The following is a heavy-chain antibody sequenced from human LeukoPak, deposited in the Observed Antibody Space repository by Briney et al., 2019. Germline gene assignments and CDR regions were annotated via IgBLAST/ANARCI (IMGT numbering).Heavy chain of an antibody. CDR3: ARSLNFDWFVFRY. CDR1: GFSFSAYW. Sequence: GGSLRLSCAASGFSFSAYWMHWVRQAPGKGLVWVSRINSDGSSTTYADSVKGRFTISRDNAKNTLYLQMNSLRAEDTPVYYCARSLNFDWFVFRYWGQGTLVTVSS. V-gene: IGHV3-74*01. J-gene: IGHJ4*02. CDR2: INSDGSST. D-gene: IGHD3-9*01.